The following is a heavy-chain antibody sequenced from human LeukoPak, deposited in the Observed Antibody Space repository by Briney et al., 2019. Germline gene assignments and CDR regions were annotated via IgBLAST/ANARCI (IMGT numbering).Heavy chain of an antibody. J-gene: IGHJ4*02. CDR2: IDPVDSDT. CDR3: ARHPLDSSGYLIDY. D-gene: IGHD3-22*01. V-gene: IGHV5-51*01. CDR1: GYSFTKYW. Sequence: GESLKISGKGSGYSFTKYWIGWVRQVPGKGLEWMGIIDPVDSDTRYSPPFKGQVTISADKSISTAYLQWSSLKASDTAMYYCARHPLDSSGYLIDYWGQGTLVSVSS.